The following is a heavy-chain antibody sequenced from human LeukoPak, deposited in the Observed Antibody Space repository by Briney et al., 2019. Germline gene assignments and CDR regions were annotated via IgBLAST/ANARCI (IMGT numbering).Heavy chain of an antibody. CDR1: GGSISSYY. V-gene: IGHV4-59*01. CDR3: ARVAEIQLWPLEGVRGKSSMDV. CDR2: IYYSGSS. D-gene: IGHD5-18*01. J-gene: IGHJ6*02. Sequence: AETLSLTCTVSGGSISSYYWSWIRQPPGKGLEWIGYIYYSGSSNYNPSLRSRVTISVDTSKNQFSLKLSSVTAADTAVYYCARVAEIQLWPLEGVRGKSSMDVWGQGTTVTVSS.